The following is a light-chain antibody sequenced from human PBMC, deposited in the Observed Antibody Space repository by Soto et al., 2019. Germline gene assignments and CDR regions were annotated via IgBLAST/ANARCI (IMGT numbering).Light chain of an antibody. V-gene: IGKV1-27*01. CDR1: QGIRNS. Sequence: DIQMTQSPSSLSASVGDRVAITCRASQGIRNSLAWYQQKPGRVPKLLISAASTLRSGVPSRFRGSGSGTDFTLTISSLQPEDVATYYCQKHDSVPLTFGPGTKVEIK. J-gene: IGKJ3*01. CDR2: AAS. CDR3: QKHDSVPLT.